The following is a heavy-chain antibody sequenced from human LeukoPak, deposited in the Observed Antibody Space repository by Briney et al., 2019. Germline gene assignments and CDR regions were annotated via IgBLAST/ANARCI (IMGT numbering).Heavy chain of an antibody. J-gene: IGHJ6*02. CDR2: IIPIFGTA. CDR3: ATSAYFGASPPTVGMDV. Sequence: SVKVSCKASGGTFSSYAISWVRQAPGQGLEWMGGIIPIFGTANYAQKFQGRVTITADESTSTAYMELSSLRSEDTAVYYCATSAYFGASPPTVGMDVWGQGTTVTVSS. CDR1: GGTFSSYA. D-gene: IGHD3-10*01. V-gene: IGHV1-69*01.